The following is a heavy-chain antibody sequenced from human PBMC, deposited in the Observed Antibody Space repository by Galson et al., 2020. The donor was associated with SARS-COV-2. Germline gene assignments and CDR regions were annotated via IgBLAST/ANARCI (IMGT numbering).Heavy chain of an antibody. J-gene: IGHJ5*02. V-gene: IGHV3-7*01. CDR3: ARNDGPWPNYGGNPGSWFDP. CDR1: GFNFKNYW. D-gene: IGHD4-17*01. Sequence: GESLKISCAASGFNFKNYWMSWVRQPPGKGLEWVANMKQDGSEKYYVDSVRGRFTISRDNAKNSLYLQMNSLRVEDTAVYYCARNDGPWPNYGGNPGSWFDPWGQGSLVTVSS. CDR2: MKQDGSEK.